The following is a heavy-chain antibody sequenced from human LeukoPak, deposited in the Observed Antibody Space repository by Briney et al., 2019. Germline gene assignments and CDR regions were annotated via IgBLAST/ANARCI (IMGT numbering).Heavy chain of an antibody. CDR2: ISDDGNNK. J-gene: IGHJ6*03. D-gene: IGHD3-22*01. CDR3: ARDGSRGTYDSSGYYYYYYMDV. CDR1: GFTFTNFA. Sequence: PGGSLRLSCAASGFTFTNFAMHWVRQAPGKGLEWVTVISDDGNNKYFADSVKGRFTISRDNSKNTLYLQMNSLRAEDTAVYYCARDGSRGTYDSSGYYYYYYMDVWGKGTTVTVSS. V-gene: IGHV3-30*03.